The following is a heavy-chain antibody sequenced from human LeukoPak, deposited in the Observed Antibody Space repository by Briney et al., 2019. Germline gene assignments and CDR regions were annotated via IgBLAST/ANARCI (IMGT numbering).Heavy chain of an antibody. CDR2: IIPIFGTA. CDR3: ARDARYCSSTSCYRGQYYYYGMDV. D-gene: IGHD2-2*01. CDR1: GGTFSSYA. V-gene: IGHV1-69*01. Sequence: GSPVKVSCKASGGTFSSYAISWVRQAPGQGLEWMGGIIPIFGTANYAQKFQGRVTITADESTSTAYMELSSLRSEDTAVYYCARDARYCSSTSCYRGQYYYYGMDVWGQGTTVTVSS. J-gene: IGHJ6*02.